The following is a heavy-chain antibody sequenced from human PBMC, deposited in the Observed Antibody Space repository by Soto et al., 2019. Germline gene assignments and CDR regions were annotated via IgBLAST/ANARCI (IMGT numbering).Heavy chain of an antibody. CDR1: GGSISSGGYY. CDR3: AGGPRVTMVRGTFDAFDI. CDR2: IYYSGST. J-gene: IGHJ3*02. D-gene: IGHD3-10*01. Sequence: QVQLQESGPGLVKPSQTLSLTYTVSGGSISSGGYYWSWIRQHPGKGLEWIGYIYYSGSTYYNPSLKSRVTISVDTSKNQFSLKLSSVTAADTAVYYCAGGPRVTMVRGTFDAFDIWGQGTMVTVSS. V-gene: IGHV4-31*03.